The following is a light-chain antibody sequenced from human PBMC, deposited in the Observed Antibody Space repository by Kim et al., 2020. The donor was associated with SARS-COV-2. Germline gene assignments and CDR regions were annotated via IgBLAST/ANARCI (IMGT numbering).Light chain of an antibody. CDR1: SGHNSYA. Sequence: QLVLTQSPSASASLGASVKLTCTLSSGHNSYAIAWHQQQPERGPRYLMKVNSDGSHNKGDGIPDRFSGSSSGSERYLTISSLQSEDEADYYCQTWGTGIQVFGGGTQLTVL. CDR2: VNSDGSH. J-gene: IGLJ3*02. CDR3: QTWGTGIQV. V-gene: IGLV4-69*01.